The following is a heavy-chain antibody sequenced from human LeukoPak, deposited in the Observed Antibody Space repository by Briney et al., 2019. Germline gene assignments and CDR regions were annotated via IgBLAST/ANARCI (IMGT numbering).Heavy chain of an antibody. Sequence: GRSLRLSCAASGFTFSSYAMHWVRQAPGKGLECMAVIPYDGSNKYYADSVKGRFTISRDNSKNTLDLQMNSLRTEDTAVYYCATSKPTVTTTPIFDYWGQGTLVTVSS. J-gene: IGHJ4*02. CDR2: IPYDGSNK. V-gene: IGHV3-30-3*01. D-gene: IGHD4-17*01. CDR1: GFTFSSYA. CDR3: ATSKPTVTTTPIFDY.